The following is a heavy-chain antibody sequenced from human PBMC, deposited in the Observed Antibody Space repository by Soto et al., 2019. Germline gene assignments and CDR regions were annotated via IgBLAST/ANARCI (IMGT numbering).Heavy chain of an antibody. J-gene: IGHJ3*02. CDR1: GFTFSSYG. CDR2: ISYDGSNK. Sequence: QVQLVESGGGVVQPGRSLRLSCAASGFTFSSYGMHWVRQAPGKGLEWVAVISYDGSNKYYGDSVKGRFTISRDNSKNTLYLQMDSLRAEDTAVYYCAKVADNSGVKRAIDIWVQGTIVTISS. V-gene: IGHV3-30*18. CDR3: AKVADNSGVKRAIDI. D-gene: IGHD6-19*01.